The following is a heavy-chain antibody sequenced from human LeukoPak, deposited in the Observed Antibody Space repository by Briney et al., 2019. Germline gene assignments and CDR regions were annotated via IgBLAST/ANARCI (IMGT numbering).Heavy chain of an antibody. D-gene: IGHD3-22*01. CDR2: VAYTGIT. CDR1: GASIASGGYY. CDR3: AKDLYDSSAYFLGNDY. J-gene: IGHJ4*02. V-gene: IGHV4-30-4*01. Sequence: SETLYLTCTVSGASIASGGYYCSWIRQPPGKGLEWIGYVAYTGITNYNPSLSSRVSTSVDTSKNQFSLNLRSVTAADTAVYYCAKDLYDSSAYFLGNDYWGQGTLVTVSS.